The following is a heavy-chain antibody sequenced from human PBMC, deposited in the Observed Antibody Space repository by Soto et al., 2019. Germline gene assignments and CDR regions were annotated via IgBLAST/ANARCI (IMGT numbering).Heavy chain of an antibody. CDR3: ARYSSSSWDYYYYGMDV. Sequence: SYRRSVADGYSVGGGYYRSRINQHPGKGLEWIGYIYYSGSTYYNPSLKSRVTISVDTSKNQFSLKLSSVTAADTAVYYCARYSSSSWDYYYYGMDVWGQGTTVTVS. V-gene: IGHV4-31*02. D-gene: IGHD6-6*01. CDR2: IYYSGST. CDR1: DGYSVGGGYY. J-gene: IGHJ6*02.